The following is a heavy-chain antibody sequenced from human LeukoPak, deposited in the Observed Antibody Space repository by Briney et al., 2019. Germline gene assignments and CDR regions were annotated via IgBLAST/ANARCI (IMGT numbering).Heavy chain of an antibody. Sequence: PSETLSLTCAVYGGSFSGYYWGWIRQPPGKGLEWIGSIYHSGSTYYNPSLKSRVTISVDTSKNQFSLKLSSVTAADTAVYYCASSGGWELLLRFDYWGQGTLVTVSS. CDR3: ASSGGWELLLRFDY. J-gene: IGHJ4*02. CDR1: GGSFSGYY. D-gene: IGHD1-26*01. CDR2: IYHSGST. V-gene: IGHV4-38-2*01.